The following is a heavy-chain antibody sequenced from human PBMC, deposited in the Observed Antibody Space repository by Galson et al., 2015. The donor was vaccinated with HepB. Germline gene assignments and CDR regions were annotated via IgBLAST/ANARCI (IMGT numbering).Heavy chain of an antibody. CDR3: ARTRGAAAGIFDN. J-gene: IGHJ4*02. CDR2: INSDGSYI. Sequence: SLRLSCAASGFTFSSYWMHWVRRVPGKGLVWVSRINSDGSYITYADSVKGRFTISRDNAKSTLYLQMNSPRAEDTALYYCARTRGAAAGIFDNWGQGSLVTVSS. CDR1: GFTFSSYW. D-gene: IGHD6-13*01. V-gene: IGHV3-74*01.